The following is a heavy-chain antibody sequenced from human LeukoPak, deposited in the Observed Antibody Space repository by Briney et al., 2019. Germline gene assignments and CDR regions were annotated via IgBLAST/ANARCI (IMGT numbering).Heavy chain of an antibody. CDR1: GGTFSSYA. J-gene: IGHJ4*02. D-gene: IGHD3-10*01. V-gene: IGHV1-69*05. Sequence: ASVKVSCKASGGTFSSYAISWVRQAPGQGLEWMGRIIPIFGTANYAQKFQGRVTITTDESTSTAVMEQSSLRSEDTAVYYCARVSKEYYGSGSLDYWGQGTLVTVSS. CDR2: IIPIFGTA. CDR3: ARVSKEYYGSGSLDY.